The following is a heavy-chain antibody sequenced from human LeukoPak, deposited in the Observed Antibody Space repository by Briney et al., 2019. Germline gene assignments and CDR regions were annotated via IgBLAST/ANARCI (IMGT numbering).Heavy chain of an antibody. CDR3: ARRSVVIEAFDI. CDR1: GYTFTGYY. V-gene: IGHV1-2*02. J-gene: IGHJ3*02. D-gene: IGHD2-21*01. CDR2: INPNSGGT. Sequence: ASVKVSCKASGYTFTGYYMHWVRQAPGQGLEWMGWINPNSGGTNYAQKFQGRVTMTRDTSISTAYMELSRLRSDDTAVYYCARRSVVIEAFDIWGQGTMVTVSS.